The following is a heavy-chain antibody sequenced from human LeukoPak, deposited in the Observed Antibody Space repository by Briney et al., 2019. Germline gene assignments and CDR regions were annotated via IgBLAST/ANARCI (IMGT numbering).Heavy chain of an antibody. CDR1: RFTVSSNY. V-gene: IGHV3-66*01. Sequence: GGSLRLSCAASRFTVSSNYMTWVRQAAGKGLEWVSVIYSGGSTYYADSVKGRFTISRDNSKNTLYLQMNSLRAEDTAVYYCAKASKYYYDSSGYYFPRGYFDYWGQGTLVTVSS. D-gene: IGHD3-22*01. CDR2: IYSGGST. J-gene: IGHJ4*02. CDR3: AKASKYYYDSSGYYFPRGYFDY.